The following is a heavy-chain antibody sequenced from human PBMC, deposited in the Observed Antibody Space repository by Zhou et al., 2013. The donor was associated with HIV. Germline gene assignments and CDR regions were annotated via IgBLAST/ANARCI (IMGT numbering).Heavy chain of an antibody. Sequence: QVQLVQSGAEVKKPGASVKVSCRVSGYQFVSYGVSWVRQAPGQGLQWMGWISGDSRSTKKAEEFRDRVTMTTDTSTSTAYMELRSLRSDDTAVYYCARDIVVVVAATNHDAFDIWGQGTMVTVSS. CDR1: GYQFVSYG. J-gene: IGHJ3*02. V-gene: IGHV1-18*04. CDR2: ISGDSRST. D-gene: IGHD2-15*01. CDR3: ARDIVVVVAATNHDAFDI.